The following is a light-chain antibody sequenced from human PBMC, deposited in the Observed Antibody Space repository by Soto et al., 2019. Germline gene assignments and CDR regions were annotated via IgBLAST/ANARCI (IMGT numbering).Light chain of an antibody. CDR3: STWDDSLNGWV. Sequence: QSVLTQPPSVSGAPGQRVTISCTGSSSNIGAHYDVHWYQQLPGTAPKLLIYNNDRRPSGVPDRFSGSKSGTSASLAISGLQSEDEADYFCSTWDDSLNGWVFGGGTQLTVL. V-gene: IGLV1-40*01. CDR1: SSNIGAHYD. CDR2: NND. J-gene: IGLJ3*02.